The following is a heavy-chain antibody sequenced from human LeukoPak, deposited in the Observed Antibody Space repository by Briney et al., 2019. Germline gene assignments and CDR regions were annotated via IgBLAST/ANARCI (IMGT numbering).Heavy chain of an antibody. CDR3: ARQGGWGGALSFFDS. CDR2: MLYRGST. CDR1: GVSISTTSYY. Sequence: SETLSLTCTVSGVSISTTSYYWGWTRQTPGKELEWIGSMLYRGSTYYSPSLRSRVIISVDASKNQFFLTLSAVTAADTAVYYCARQGGWGGALSFFDSWGQGTLVTVSS. J-gene: IGHJ4*02. D-gene: IGHD3-16*01. V-gene: IGHV4-39*01.